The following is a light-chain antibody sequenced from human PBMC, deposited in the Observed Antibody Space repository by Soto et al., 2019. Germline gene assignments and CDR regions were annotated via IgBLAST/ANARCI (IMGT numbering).Light chain of an antibody. CDR2: GAS. CDR3: HQYGTLYT. V-gene: IGKV3-20*01. CDR1: QSVSSSY. J-gene: IGKJ2*01. Sequence: EIVLTQSPGTLSLSPGERATLSCRASQSVSSSYLAWYQQKPGQAPRLLIYGASSRATGIPDRFSGSGSGTDFTLTISRLEPEDFAVYYCHQYGTLYTFGQVTKLEIK.